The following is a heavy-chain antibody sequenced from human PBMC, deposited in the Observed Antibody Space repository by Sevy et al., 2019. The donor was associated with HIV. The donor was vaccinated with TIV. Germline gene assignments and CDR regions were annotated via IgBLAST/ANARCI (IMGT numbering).Heavy chain of an antibody. J-gene: IGHJ4*02. Sequence: GGSLRLSCEASGFSFSDYWMTWVRQAPGKGLEWVANMRQDGRETYYVDSVKGRFTVSRENAKNSLWLQMNSLRAEDTAVYYCARGIFGSGSRLGLGYWGQGTLVTVSS. CDR3: ARGIFGSGSRLGLGY. CDR1: GFSFSDYW. V-gene: IGHV3-7*03. D-gene: IGHD3-10*01. CDR2: MRQDGRET.